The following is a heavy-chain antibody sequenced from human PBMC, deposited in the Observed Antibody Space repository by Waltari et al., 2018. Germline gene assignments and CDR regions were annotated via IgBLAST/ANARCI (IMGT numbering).Heavy chain of an antibody. CDR2: INPSGGST. D-gene: IGHD3-10*01. CDR1: GYTFTSYY. V-gene: IGHV1-46*01. Sequence: QVQLVQSGAEVKKPGASVKVSCKASGYTFTSYYMHWVRQAPGQGLEWMGIINPSGGSTSYAQKFQGRVTMTMDTSTSTVYMELSSLRSEDTAVYYCARQVMVRGVIITLDYWGQGTLVTVSS. CDR3: ARQVMVRGVIITLDY. J-gene: IGHJ4*02.